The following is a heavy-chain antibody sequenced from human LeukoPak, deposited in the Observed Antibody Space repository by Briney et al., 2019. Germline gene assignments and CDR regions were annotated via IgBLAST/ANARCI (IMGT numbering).Heavy chain of an antibody. J-gene: IGHJ4*02. CDR3: ARAGPPIAVVPAVQTTPDY. D-gene: IGHD2-2*01. V-gene: IGHV1-2*02. CDR1: GYTVTDYY. CDR2: INPNSAGT. Sequence: ASVKVSCKASGYTVTDYYIYWVRQAPGQGLEWMGWINPNSAGTNYAQKFQGRVTLTRDTSISTAYMELSRLRSDDTAVYYCARAGPPIAVVPAVQTTPDYWGQGTLVTVSS.